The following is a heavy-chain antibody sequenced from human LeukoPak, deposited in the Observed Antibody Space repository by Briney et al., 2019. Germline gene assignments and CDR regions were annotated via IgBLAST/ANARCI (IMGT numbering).Heavy chain of an antibody. Sequence: GRSLRLSCAASGFTFSSYGMHWVRQAPGKGLEWVAVIWYDGSNKYYEDSVKGRVTISRDNSKNTLYLQMTSLRAEDTAVSYCARDRDIVVVPAALGWFDPWGQGTLVTVSS. J-gene: IGHJ5*02. V-gene: IGHV3-33*01. CDR3: ARDRDIVVVPAALGWFDP. D-gene: IGHD2-2*01. CDR2: IWYDGSNK. CDR1: GFTFSSYG.